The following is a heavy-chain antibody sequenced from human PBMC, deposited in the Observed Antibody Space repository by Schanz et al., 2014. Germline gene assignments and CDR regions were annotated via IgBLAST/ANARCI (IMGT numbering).Heavy chain of an antibody. D-gene: IGHD6-13*01. CDR1: GFTFSNYW. J-gene: IGHJ4*02. V-gene: IGHV3-7*04. CDR2: IKQDESEK. Sequence: EVQLVESGGGLVQPGGSLRLSCVASGFTFSNYWMTWVRQAPGKGLEWVANIKQDESEKYYVDSVKGRFTISRDNAKNSLFLHMNSLRAEDTAVYYCARDQGYTTSWHIFDLWGQGTLVTVSS. CDR3: ARDQGYTTSWHIFDL.